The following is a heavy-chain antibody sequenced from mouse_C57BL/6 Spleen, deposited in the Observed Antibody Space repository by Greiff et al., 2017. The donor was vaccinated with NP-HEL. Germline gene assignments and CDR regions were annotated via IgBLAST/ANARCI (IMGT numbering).Heavy chain of an antibody. Sequence: QVQLKQPGAELVKPGASVKLSCKASGYTFTSYWMHWVKQRPGQGLEWIGMIHPNSGSTNYNEKFKSKATLTVDKSSSTAYMQLSSLTSEDTAVYYCARVWDDAMDYWGQGTSVTVSS. CDR1: GYTFTSYW. CDR3: ARVWDDAMDY. V-gene: IGHV1-64*01. D-gene: IGHD4-1*01. CDR2: IHPNSGST. J-gene: IGHJ4*01.